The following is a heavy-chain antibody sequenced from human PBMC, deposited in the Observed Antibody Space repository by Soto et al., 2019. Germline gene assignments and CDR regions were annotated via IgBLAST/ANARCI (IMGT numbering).Heavy chain of an antibody. CDR1: GGSISRYY. V-gene: IGHV4-59*08. Sequence: QVQLQESGPGLVKPSETLSLTCTVSGGSISRYYWCWIRQPPGKGLEWIGYIYYSGSTNYNPSLKSRVTISVDTSKNLFSLKLSSVTAADTAVYYCARHRYDFWSDPRYYSYSYMVVWGKGTTVTVSS. D-gene: IGHD3-3*01. CDR3: ARHRYDFWSDPRYYSYSYMVV. J-gene: IGHJ6*03. CDR2: IYYSGST.